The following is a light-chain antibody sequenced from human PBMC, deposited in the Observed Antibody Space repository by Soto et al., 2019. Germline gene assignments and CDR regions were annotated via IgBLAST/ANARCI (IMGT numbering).Light chain of an antibody. J-gene: IGKJ5*01. CDR3: QQRSNWPPIT. CDR2: FTS. V-gene: IGKV3D-20*02. CDR1: QTVSDNF. Sequence: EIVLTQFPGILCLSPGERATLSCRAIQTVSDNFLAWYQQKPGQSPRLLIYFTSSRATGIPDRFRGSGSGTDFTLTISSLEPEDFAVYYCQQRSNWPPITFGQGTRLEIK.